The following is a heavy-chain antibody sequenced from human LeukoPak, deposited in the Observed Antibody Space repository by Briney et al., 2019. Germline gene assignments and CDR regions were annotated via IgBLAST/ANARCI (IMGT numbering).Heavy chain of an antibody. CDR1: GGTVTGYY. D-gene: IGHD3-3*01. J-gene: IGHJ2*01. CDR3: ARVYFLRTIWYLDL. V-gene: IGHV4-59*02. Sequence: SETPSLTCSVSGGTVTGYYWSWIRQPPGKGLQWLGYVYSSGRANYNPSLQTRVTISVDTSKNEISLQLTSVSAADTAVYYCARVYFLRTIWYLDLWGRGALVTVSS. CDR2: VYSSGRA.